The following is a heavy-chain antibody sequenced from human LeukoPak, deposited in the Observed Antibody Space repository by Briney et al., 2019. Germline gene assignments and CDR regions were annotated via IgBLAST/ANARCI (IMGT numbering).Heavy chain of an antibody. V-gene: IGHV4-39*01. Sequence: PSETLSLTCTVSGGSIFSSPDYWGWIRQPPGKGLEWVASIYYSGSTHYNPSLKSRVTISVDTSKNQFSLRLTSVTAADTAVYYCARGVLMVYAIPNYFDYWGQGTLVTVSS. CDR3: ARGVLMVYAIPNYFDY. D-gene: IGHD2-8*01. J-gene: IGHJ4*02. CDR1: GGSIFSSPDY. CDR2: IYYSGST.